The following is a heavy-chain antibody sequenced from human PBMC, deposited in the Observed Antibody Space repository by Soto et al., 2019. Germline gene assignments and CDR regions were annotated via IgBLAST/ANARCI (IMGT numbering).Heavy chain of an antibody. D-gene: IGHD6-13*01. CDR2: IYSSGNT. V-gene: IGHV4-61*01. Sequence: SETLSLTCTVSHGSVSSGSYYWSWIRQPPGKGLEWIGHIYSSGNTLYNPSLKSRVIISIGTSMNQFSLKLSSVTAADTAVYYCARDLVPFFDSWGQGTLVTVSS. J-gene: IGHJ4*02. CDR1: HGSVSSGSYY. CDR3: ARDLVPFFDS.